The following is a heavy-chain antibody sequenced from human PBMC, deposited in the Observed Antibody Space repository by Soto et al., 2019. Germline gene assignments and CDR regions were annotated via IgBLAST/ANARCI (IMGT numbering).Heavy chain of an antibody. CDR1: GYTSTSYA. V-gene: IGHV1-3*01. Sequence: ASVKVSCKASGYTSTSYAMHWVRQAPGQRLEWMGWINAGNGNTKCSQKFQDRVTITRDTSASTAYMELSSLRSEDTAVYYCARGDSVVGDYWGQGTLVTVSS. D-gene: IGHD2-15*01. CDR2: INAGNGNT. J-gene: IGHJ4*02. CDR3: ARGDSVVGDY.